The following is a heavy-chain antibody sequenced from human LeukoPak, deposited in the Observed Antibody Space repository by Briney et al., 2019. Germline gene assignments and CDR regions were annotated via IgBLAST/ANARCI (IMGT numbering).Heavy chain of an antibody. J-gene: IGHJ4*02. CDR2: IYYSGST. D-gene: IGHD6-19*01. CDR1: GGSISSYY. CDR3: ARSIAVAGTLFDY. Sequence: PSETLSLTCTVSGGSISSYYWSWIRQPPGKGLEWIVYIYYSGSTNYNPSLKSRTTISVDTSKNQFSLKLSSVTAADTAVYYCARSIAVAGTLFDYWGQGTLVTVSS. V-gene: IGHV4-59*01.